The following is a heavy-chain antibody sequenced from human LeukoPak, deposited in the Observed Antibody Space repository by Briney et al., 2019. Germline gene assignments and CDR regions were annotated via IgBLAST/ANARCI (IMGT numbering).Heavy chain of an antibody. D-gene: IGHD1-7*01. J-gene: IGHJ4*02. V-gene: IGHV4-39*02. CDR1: GGSISSSTYY. CDR3: ARGTGTTYGDFDY. Sequence: SETLSLTCTVSGGSISSSTYYWGWIRQPPGKGLEWIGSIYYSGSTYYNPSLKSRVTISVDTSKNQFSLNLSSVAAADTAVYYCARGTGTTYGDFDYWGQGTLVTVSS. CDR2: IYYSGST.